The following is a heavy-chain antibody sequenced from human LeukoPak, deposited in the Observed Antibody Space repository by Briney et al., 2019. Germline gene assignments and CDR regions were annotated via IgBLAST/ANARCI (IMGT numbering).Heavy chain of an antibody. V-gene: IGHV4-59*11. CDR3: ARGDGYSYAFDY. D-gene: IGHD5-12*01. J-gene: IGHJ4*02. Sequence: SETLSLTCTVSVGSISRHYWSWIRQPPGKGLEWIGYIYYSGSTNYNPSLKSRVTISVDTSKNHFSLKLSSVTAADPAVYYCARGDGYSYAFDYWGQGTLVTVSS. CDR2: IYYSGST. CDR1: VGSISRHY.